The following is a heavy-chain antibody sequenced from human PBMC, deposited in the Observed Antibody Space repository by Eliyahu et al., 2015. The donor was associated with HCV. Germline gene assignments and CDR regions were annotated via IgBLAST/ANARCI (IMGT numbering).Heavy chain of an antibody. D-gene: IGHD3/OR15-3a*01. CDR2: INWDSGTA. V-gene: IGHV3-43*01. Sequence: EVQLVESGGVVVQPGGSLRLSCAASGFTFNDYTMPWXLQAPGKGLEWVSLINWDSGTAYYADSVKGRFTISRDNSKKSLYLQMNSLTPEDTALYFCARDAQLDWLPSLYTIRKNYFDSWGQGTLVTVSS. CDR3: ARDAQLDWLPSLYTIRKNYFDS. CDR1: GFTFNDYT. J-gene: IGHJ4*02.